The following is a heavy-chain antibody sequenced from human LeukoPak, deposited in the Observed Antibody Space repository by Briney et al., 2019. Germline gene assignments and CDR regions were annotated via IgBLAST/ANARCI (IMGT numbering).Heavy chain of an antibody. D-gene: IGHD5-12*01. CDR2: IYSGGNT. J-gene: IGHJ4*02. V-gene: IGHV3-66*02. CDR1: GFTVSSNY. CDR3: ARDEVATTLDY. Sequence: GASLRLSCAASGFTVSSNYMSWVRQAPGKGLEWVSVIYSGGNTYYADSVKGRFTISRDNSKNTLYLQMNSLRAEDTAVYYCARDEVATTLDYWGQGTLVTVSS.